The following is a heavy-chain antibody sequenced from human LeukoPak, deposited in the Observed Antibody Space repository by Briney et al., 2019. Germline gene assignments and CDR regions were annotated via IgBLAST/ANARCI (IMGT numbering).Heavy chain of an antibody. Sequence: GGSLRLSCAASGFSFSNYNMNWVRQAPGKGLEWVSYISSSSSTKNYADSVKSRFTVSRDNAWNSLYLQMNSLRAEDTAVYHCARLMDRARRDAFDIWGQGTMVTVSS. J-gene: IGHJ3*02. D-gene: IGHD2-2*03. CDR2: ISSSSSTK. CDR1: GFSFSNYN. V-gene: IGHV3-48*01. CDR3: ARLMDRARRDAFDI.